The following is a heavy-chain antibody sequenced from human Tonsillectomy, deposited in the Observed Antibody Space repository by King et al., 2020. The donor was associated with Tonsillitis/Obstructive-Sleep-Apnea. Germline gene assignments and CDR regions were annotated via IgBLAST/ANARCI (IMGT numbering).Heavy chain of an antibody. Sequence: QLVQSGGGVVQPGRSLRLSCAASGFTFSSYGMHWVRQAPGKGLEWVAVIWYDGSNKYYADSVKGRFTISRDNSKNTLYLQMNSLRAEDTAVYYCARGRDLGHSSSCGPWGQGTLVTVSS. CDR2: IWYDGSNK. CDR1: GFTFSSYG. J-gene: IGHJ5*02. CDR3: ARGRDLGHSSSCGP. D-gene: IGHD6-6*01. V-gene: IGHV3-33*01.